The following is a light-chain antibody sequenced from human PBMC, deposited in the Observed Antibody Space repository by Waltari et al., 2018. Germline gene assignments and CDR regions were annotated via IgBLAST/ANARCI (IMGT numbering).Light chain of an antibody. V-gene: IGLV5-45*01. CDR3: MILYNNAVV. CDR2: YKPDSGT. CDR1: RDINVGTYK. J-gene: IGLJ3*02. Sequence: QAVLPQPASLSASPGASASPTCTLRRDINVGTYKIYWYQQRPGSPPQFLVKYKPDSGTQLGSGVPSRFSGSKDTSANAGILLISGLQSEDEADYYCMILYNNAVVFGGGTKVTVL.